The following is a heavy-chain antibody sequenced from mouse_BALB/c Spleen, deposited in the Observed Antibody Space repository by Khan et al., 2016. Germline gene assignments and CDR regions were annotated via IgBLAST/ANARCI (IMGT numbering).Heavy chain of an antibody. J-gene: IGHJ1*01. V-gene: IGHV2-9*02. CDR1: GFSLTSYG. Sequence: QVQLKESGPGLVAPSQSLSITCTVSGFSLTSYGVHWVRQPPGKGLEWLGVIWAGGSTNYNSALMSRLSISKDNAKSQVFLKMNGRQTNNTAKYYCARIYYYGRSYFDIWRAGTTFTVSS. CDR3: ARIYYYGRSYFDI. D-gene: IGHD1-1*01. CDR2: IWAGGST.